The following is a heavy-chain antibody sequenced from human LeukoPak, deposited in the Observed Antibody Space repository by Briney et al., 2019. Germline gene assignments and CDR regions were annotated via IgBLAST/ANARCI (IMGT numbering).Heavy chain of an antibody. V-gene: IGHV1-2*02. Sequence: GASVKVSCKASGYTFTGYYMHWVRQAPGQGLEWMGWINPNSGGTNYAQKFQGRVTMTRDTSISTACMELSRLRSDDTAVYYCARVSRDFWSGYCFDYWGQGTLVTVSS. J-gene: IGHJ4*02. D-gene: IGHD3-3*01. CDR1: GYTFTGYY. CDR2: INPNSGGT. CDR3: ARVSRDFWSGYCFDY.